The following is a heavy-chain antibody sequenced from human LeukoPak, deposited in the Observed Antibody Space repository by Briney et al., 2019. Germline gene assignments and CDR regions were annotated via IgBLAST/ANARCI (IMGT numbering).Heavy chain of an antibody. CDR1: GFTFSSYS. Sequence: GGSLRLSCAASGFTFSSYSMNWVRQAPGKGLEWVSSISSSSSYIYYADSVKGRFTISRDNAKNSLYLQMNSLRAEDTAVYYCAVDSSGYYYTLFPFTYFDYWGQGTLVTVSS. V-gene: IGHV3-21*01. CDR2: ISSSSSYI. J-gene: IGHJ4*02. D-gene: IGHD3-22*01. CDR3: AVDSSGYYYTLFPFTYFDY.